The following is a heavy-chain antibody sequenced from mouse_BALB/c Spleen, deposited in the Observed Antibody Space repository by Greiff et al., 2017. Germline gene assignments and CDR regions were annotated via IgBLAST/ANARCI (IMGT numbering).Heavy chain of an antibody. J-gene: IGHJ3*01. CDR3: ARNYWYDGAWFAY. CDR1: GYSITSDYA. Sequence: EVKLEESGPGLVKPSQSLSLTCTVTGYSITSDYAWNWIRQFPGNKLEWMGYISYSGSTSYNPSLKSRISITRDTSKNQFFLQLNSVTTEDTATYYCARNYWYDGAWFAYWGQGTLVTVSA. D-gene: IGHD2-14*01. CDR2: ISYSGST. V-gene: IGHV3-2*02.